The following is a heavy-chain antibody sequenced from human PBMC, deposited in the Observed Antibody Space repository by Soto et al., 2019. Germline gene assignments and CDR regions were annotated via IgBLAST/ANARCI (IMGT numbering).Heavy chain of an antibody. CDR3: ARGPRGWYGFDY. D-gene: IGHD6-19*01. CDR1: GFTFSSDW. CDR2: MNSDGSRT. Sequence: EVQLVESGGGLVQPGGSLRLSCAASGFTFSSDWMHWVRQAPGKGLVWVSRMNSDGSRTTYADSVKGRFTISRDNAKYTLYLQMNSLRAEDSAVYYCARGPRGWYGFDYWGQGTLVTVSS. V-gene: IGHV3-74*01. J-gene: IGHJ4*02.